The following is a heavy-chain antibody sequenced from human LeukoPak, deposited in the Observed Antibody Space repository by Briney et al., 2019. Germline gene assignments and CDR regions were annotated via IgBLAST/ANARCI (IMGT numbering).Heavy chain of an antibody. V-gene: IGHV3-23*01. Sequence: GSLRLSCAASGFTFSTYGIHWVRQAPGKGLEWVSAISGSGGSTYYADSVKGRFTISRDNSKNTLYLQMNSLRAEDTAVYYCAKVVRSYDFWSGLYYFDYWGQGTLVTVSS. D-gene: IGHD3-3*01. CDR1: GFTFSTYG. CDR3: AKVVRSYDFWSGLYYFDY. J-gene: IGHJ4*02. CDR2: ISGSGGST.